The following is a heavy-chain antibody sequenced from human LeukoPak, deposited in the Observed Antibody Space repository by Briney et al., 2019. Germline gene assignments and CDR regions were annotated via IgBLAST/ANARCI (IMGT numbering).Heavy chain of an antibody. CDR3: ARQGSDYYDDSGYFGHFDY. J-gene: IGHJ4*02. CDR2: IYTSGST. V-gene: IGHV4-4*07. Sequence: SETLSLTCTVSGGSISSYYWSWIRQPAGKGLEWIGRIYTSGSTNYNPSLKSRVTISVDTSKNHFSLKLSSVTAADTAVYYCARQGSDYYDDSGYFGHFDYWGQGTLVTVSS. CDR1: GGSISSYY. D-gene: IGHD3-22*01.